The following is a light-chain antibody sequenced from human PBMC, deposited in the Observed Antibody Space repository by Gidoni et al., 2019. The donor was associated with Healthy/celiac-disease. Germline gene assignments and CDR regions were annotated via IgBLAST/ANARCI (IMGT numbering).Light chain of an antibody. V-gene: IGLV1-47*01. CDR3: AAWDDSLSGQVV. CDR1: SSNIGSNY. CDR2: RNN. Sequence: QSLLTQPPSASGTPGQTVTISCSGSSSNIGSNYVYWYQQLPGTAPKLLIYRNNQRPSGVPDRFSGSKSGTSASLAISGLRSEDEADYYCAAWDDSLSGQVVFGGGTKLTVL. J-gene: IGLJ2*01.